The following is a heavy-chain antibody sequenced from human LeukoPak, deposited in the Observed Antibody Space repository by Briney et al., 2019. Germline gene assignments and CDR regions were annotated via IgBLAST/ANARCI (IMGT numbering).Heavy chain of an antibody. J-gene: IGHJ3*02. D-gene: IGHD1-7*01. Sequence: VASVKVSCKASGGTFSSYAISWVRQAPGQGLEWMGIINPSGGSTSYAQKFQGRVTMTRDTSTSTVYMELSSLRSEDTAVYYCARGGHRGITGSRQDAFDIWGQGTMVTVSS. CDR1: GGTFSSYA. CDR3: ARGGHRGITGSRQDAFDI. V-gene: IGHV1-46*01. CDR2: INPSGGST.